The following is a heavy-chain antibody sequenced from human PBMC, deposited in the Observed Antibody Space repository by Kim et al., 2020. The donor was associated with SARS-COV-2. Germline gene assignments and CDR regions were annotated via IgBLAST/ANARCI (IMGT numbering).Heavy chain of an antibody. CDR3: ARNRGSSSSYYYAMDV. D-gene: IGHD6-13*01. CDR2: ISNDGSTK. J-gene: IGHJ6*02. Sequence: GGSLRLSCATSGFTFSSNTIHWVRQAPGKGLEWVALISNDGSTKYFADSVKGRFTISRVSSRNTLYLQMNSLRAEDTAVYYCARNRGSSSSYYYAMDVWSQGTTVTVSS. CDR1: GFTFSSNT. V-gene: IGHV3-30-3*01.